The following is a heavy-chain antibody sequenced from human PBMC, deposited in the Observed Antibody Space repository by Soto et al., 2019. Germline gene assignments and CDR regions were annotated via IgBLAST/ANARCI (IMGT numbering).Heavy chain of an antibody. CDR3: ARVHSGWSSGHGLEV. V-gene: IGHV4-59*02. Sequence: SETRWRTCTFCVCCVGSYFCSLFLQPPGKGLEWIGYIYNSGRTNYNPSLKSRVTISLDTSDNDFSLRLTSLTAADTAFYYCARVHSGWSSGHGLEVWGKGNTVSVSS. D-gene: IGHD6-19*01. CDR2: IYNSGRT. CDR1: VCCVGSYF. J-gene: IGHJ6*03.